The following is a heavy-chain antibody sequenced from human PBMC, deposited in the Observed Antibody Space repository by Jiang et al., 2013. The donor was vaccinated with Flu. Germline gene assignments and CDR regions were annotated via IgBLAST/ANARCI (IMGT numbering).Heavy chain of an antibody. CDR1: GGSISSGSYY. D-gene: IGHD5-18*01. J-gene: IGHJ6*02. CDR3: ARVGYSYYYYGMDV. V-gene: IGHV4-61*02. CDR2: IYTSGST. Sequence: GPGLVKPSQTLSLTCTVSGGSISSGSYYWSWIRQPAGKGLEWIGRIYTSGSTNYNPSLKSRVTISVDTSKNQFSLKLSSVTAADTAVYYCARVGYSYYYYGMDVWGQGTTVTGLL.